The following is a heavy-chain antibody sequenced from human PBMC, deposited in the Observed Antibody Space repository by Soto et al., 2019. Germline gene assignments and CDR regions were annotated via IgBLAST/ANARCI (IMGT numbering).Heavy chain of an antibody. CDR2: IYYSGST. V-gene: IGHV4-59*01. J-gene: IGHJ4*02. D-gene: IGHD6-19*01. CDR3: ARGGGWHDY. Sequence: SETLSLTCTVSGGSMSNYYWSWIRQPPGKGLEWIGYIYYSGSTNYNPSLKSRVTISVDTSKNQFSLKLSSVTAADTAVYYCARGGGWHDYWGQGTLVTVSS. CDR1: GGSMSNYY.